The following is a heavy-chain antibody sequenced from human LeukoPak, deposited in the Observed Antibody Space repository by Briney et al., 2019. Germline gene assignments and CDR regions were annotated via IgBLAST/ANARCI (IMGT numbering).Heavy chain of an antibody. D-gene: IGHD3-22*01. CDR3: AEPMRLAHSAFDI. Sequence: GGSLRLSCAASGFTFSSYSMNWVRQAPGKGLEWVSSISSSSSYIYYADSVKGRFTISRDNAKNSLYLQMNSLRAEDTAVYYCAEPMRLAHSAFDIWGQGTMVTVSS. CDR2: ISSSSSYI. V-gene: IGHV3-21*01. J-gene: IGHJ3*02. CDR1: GFTFSSYS.